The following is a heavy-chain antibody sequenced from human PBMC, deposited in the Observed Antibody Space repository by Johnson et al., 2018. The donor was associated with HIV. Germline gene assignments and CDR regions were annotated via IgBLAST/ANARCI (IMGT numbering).Heavy chain of an antibody. Sequence: VQLVESGGGLVQPGRSLRLSCAASGFTFDDYAMHWVRQAPGKGLEWVSGISWNSGSIGYADSVKGRFTISRDNSKNTLCMQMNSLRAEDTAVYYCAKDSRITMIVVAAFDIWGQGTMVTVSS. D-gene: IGHD3-22*01. CDR1: GFTFDDYA. J-gene: IGHJ3*02. CDR2: ISWNSGSI. CDR3: AKDSRITMIVVAAFDI. V-gene: IGHV3-9*01.